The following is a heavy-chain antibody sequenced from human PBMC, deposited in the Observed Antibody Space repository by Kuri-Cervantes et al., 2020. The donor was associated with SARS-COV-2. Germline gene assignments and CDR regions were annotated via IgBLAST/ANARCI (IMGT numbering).Heavy chain of an antibody. CDR1: GGTFSSYA. Sequence: SVKVSCKASGGTFSSYAISWVRQAPGQGLEWMGRIIPILGIANYAQKFQGRVTITADKFTSTAYMELSSLRSEDTAVYYCARDNYYDSSGYWGRGYYYYGMDVWGQGTTVTVSS. J-gene: IGHJ6*02. CDR2: IIPILGIA. V-gene: IGHV1-69*04. D-gene: IGHD3-22*01. CDR3: ARDNYYDSSGYWGRGYYYYGMDV.